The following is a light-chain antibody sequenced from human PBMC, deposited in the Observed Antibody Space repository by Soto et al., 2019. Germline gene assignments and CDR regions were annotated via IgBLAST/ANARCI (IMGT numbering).Light chain of an antibody. V-gene: IGKV3-20*01. CDR1: QSVSSSS. Sequence: EIVLTQSPGTLSLSPGERATLSCRATQSVSSSSLAWYQQKPGQAPRLLIYGPSSRATGIPDRFSGSGSGPGVTVAICRVRRDDFAVSYCHQYGSWPLTFGGGTKVEIK. CDR3: HQYGSWPLT. CDR2: GPS. J-gene: IGKJ4*02.